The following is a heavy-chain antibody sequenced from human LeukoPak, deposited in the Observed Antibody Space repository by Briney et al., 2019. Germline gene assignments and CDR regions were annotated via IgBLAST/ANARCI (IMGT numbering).Heavy chain of an antibody. D-gene: IGHD3-3*01. CDR3: ARAPSYDFWSGYARKGWFDP. J-gene: IGHJ5*02. Sequence: PSETLSLTCAVYGGSFSGYYWSWIRQPPGKGLEWIGEINHSGSTNYNPPLKSRVTISVDTSKNQFSLKLSSVTAADTAVYYCARAPSYDFWSGYARKGWFDPWGQGTLVTVSS. CDR2: INHSGST. V-gene: IGHV4-34*01. CDR1: GGSFSGYY.